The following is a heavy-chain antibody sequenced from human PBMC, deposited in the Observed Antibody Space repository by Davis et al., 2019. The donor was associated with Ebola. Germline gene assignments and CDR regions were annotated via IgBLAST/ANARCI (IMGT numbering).Heavy chain of an antibody. D-gene: IGHD3-10*01. V-gene: IGHV1-18*01. J-gene: IGHJ4*02. Sequence: ASVKVSCKASGYTFTSYGISWVRQAPGQGLEWMGWISAYNGNTNNAQKLQGRVTMTTDTSTSTAYMELRSLRSDDTAVYYCARDLGYYGSGSTSDDYWGQGTLVTVSS. CDR3: ARDLGYYGSGSTSDDY. CDR2: ISAYNGNT. CDR1: GYTFTSYG.